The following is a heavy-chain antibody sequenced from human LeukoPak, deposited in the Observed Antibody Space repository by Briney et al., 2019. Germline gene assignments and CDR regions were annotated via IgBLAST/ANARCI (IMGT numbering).Heavy chain of an antibody. CDR2: VNPNNGVT. Sequence: ASVKVSCKASEDTFTGYYIHWVRQAPGQGLEWMGWVNPNNGVTEYAQEFQGRVTMTRDTSLSTAYMELSRLRSDDTAVYYCATDHCTRTNCYEDYYHGMDVWGKGPRSPSPQ. D-gene: IGHD2-2*01. J-gene: IGHJ6*01. CDR1: EDTFTGYY. V-gene: IGHV1-2*02. CDR3: ATDHCTRTNCYEDYYHGMDV.